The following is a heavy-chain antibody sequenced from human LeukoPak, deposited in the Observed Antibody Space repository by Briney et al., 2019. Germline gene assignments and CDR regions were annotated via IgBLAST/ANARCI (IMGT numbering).Heavy chain of an antibody. V-gene: IGHV4-38-2*02. J-gene: IGHJ6*03. CDR2: VYHNGET. Sequence: PSETLSLTCTVSGYSITTNYYWAWIRQSPGTGLEWIGSVYHNGETYYNPSLKSRVIISVDTSKNEFSLRLTSVTAAVTAVYYCVTPRSWELSDMAVWGKGTTVIVSS. CDR1: GYSITTNYY. CDR3: VTPRSWELSDMAV. D-gene: IGHD1-26*01.